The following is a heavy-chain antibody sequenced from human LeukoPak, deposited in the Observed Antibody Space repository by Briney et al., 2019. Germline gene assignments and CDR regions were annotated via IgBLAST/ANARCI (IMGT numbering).Heavy chain of an antibody. CDR2: IISMGRNT. CDR3: ARICSGNSGYIPN. V-gene: IGHV3-74*01. D-gene: IGHD2-2*02. Sequence: PAGSLRLSCAASGFTFSNYWMHWVRPVPGNGLVWVSCIISMGRNTSYAGSRKGRVTISRNNAKNTLYLQMNSRRAEDTAMYYCARICSGNSGYIPNWGQGAMVTVSS. J-gene: IGHJ3*01. CDR1: GFTFSNYW.